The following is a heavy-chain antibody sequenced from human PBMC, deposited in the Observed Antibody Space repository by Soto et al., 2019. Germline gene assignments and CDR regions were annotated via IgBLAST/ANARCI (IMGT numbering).Heavy chain of an antibody. CDR1: EYSFTRYT. CDR3: ASERLCGADCYFFDN. Sequence: PGGSLRLSCVASEYSFTRYTIYWVRQAPGKGLEWVSSISSSSSYIYYADSVKGRFTISRDNARTSVYLQMNSLRAEDTAVYYCASERLCGADCYFFDNWGQGTQVTVSS. V-gene: IGHV3-21*01. CDR2: ISSSSSYI. J-gene: IGHJ4*02. D-gene: IGHD2-21*02.